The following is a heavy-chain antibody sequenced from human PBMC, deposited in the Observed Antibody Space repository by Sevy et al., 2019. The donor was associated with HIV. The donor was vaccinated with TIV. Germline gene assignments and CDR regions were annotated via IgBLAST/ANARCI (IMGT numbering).Heavy chain of an antibody. J-gene: IGHJ4*02. D-gene: IGHD3-10*01. V-gene: IGHV3-30-3*01. CDR3: ARDRGSGKNVFVDY. CDR1: GFTFSSYA. CDR2: ISYDGSNK. Sequence: GGSLRLSCAASGFTFSSYAMHWVRQAPGKGLEWVAVISYDGSNKFYSDSVKGRFTISRDNSKNTLYLQMNSLRTEDSAVYYCARDRGSGKNVFVDYWGQGTLVTVSS.